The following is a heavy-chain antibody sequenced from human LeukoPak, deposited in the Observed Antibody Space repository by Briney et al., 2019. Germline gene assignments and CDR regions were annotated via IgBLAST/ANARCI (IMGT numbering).Heavy chain of an antibody. CDR3: AKGAYYDSSDY. CDR2: ISGSGGST. CDR1: GFAFSSYA. D-gene: IGHD3-22*01. J-gene: IGHJ4*02. Sequence: GGSLRLSCAASGFAFSSYAMSWVRQAPGRGLEWGSGISGSGGSTFYADSVKGRFTISRDSSTNTLYLQMNSLRAEDTAVYYCAKGAYYDSSDYWGQGTLVTVSS. V-gene: IGHV3-23*01.